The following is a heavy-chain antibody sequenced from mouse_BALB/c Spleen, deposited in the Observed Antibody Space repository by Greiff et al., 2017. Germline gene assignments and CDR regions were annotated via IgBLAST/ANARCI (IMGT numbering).Heavy chain of an antibody. V-gene: IGHV2-9*02. J-gene: IGHJ4*01. D-gene: IGHD2-4*01. Sequence: VKLVESGPGLVAPSQSLSITCTVSGFSLTSYGVHWVRQPPGKGLEWLGVIWAGGSTNYNSALMSRLSISKDNSKSQVFLKMNSLQTDDTAMYYCAGNYDVGDYYAMDYWGQGTSVTVSS. CDR3: AGNYDVGDYYAMDY. CDR1: GFSLTSYG. CDR2: IWAGGST.